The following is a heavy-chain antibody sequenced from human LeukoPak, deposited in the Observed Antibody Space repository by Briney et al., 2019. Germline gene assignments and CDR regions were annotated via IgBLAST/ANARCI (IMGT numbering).Heavy chain of an antibody. CDR3: ARAGYCSGGSCYYTDY. CDR1: GGTFSSYA. V-gene: IGHV1-69*05. J-gene: IGHJ4*02. Sequence: GASVKVSCKASGGTFSSYAISWVRQAPGQGLEWMGRIIPIFGTANYAQKFQGRVTITTDESTSRAYMELSSLRSEDTAVYYCARAGYCSGGSCYYTDYWGQGTLVTVSS. D-gene: IGHD2-15*01. CDR2: IIPIFGTA.